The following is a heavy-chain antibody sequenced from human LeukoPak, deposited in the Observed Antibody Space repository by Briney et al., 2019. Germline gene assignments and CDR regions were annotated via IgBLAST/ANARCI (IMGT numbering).Heavy chain of an antibody. J-gene: IGHJ4*02. V-gene: IGHV3-21*01. CDR1: GFTFSSYS. CDR2: ISSSSSYI. Sequence: GGSLRLSCAASGFTFSSYSMNWVRQAPGKGLEWVSSISSSSSYIYYADSVKGRFTISRDNATNSLYLQMNSLRAEDTAVYYCARAYGGVINLDYWGQGTLVTVSS. CDR3: ARAYGGVINLDY. D-gene: IGHD3-16*01.